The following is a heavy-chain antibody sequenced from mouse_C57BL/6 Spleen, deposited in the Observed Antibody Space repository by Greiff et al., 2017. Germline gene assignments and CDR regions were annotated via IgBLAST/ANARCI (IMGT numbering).Heavy chain of an antibody. J-gene: IGHJ4*01. D-gene: IGHD1-1*01. CDR2: IRNKANNHAT. CDR1: GFTFSDAW. CDR3: TRPYYYGSSYVNAMDY. Sequence: EVKLVESGGGLVQPGGSMKLSCAASGFTFSDAWMDWVRQSPEKGLEWVAEIRNKANNHATYYAESVKGRFTISRDDSKSSVYLQMNSLRAEDTGIYYCTRPYYYGSSYVNAMDYWGQGTSVTVSS. V-gene: IGHV6-6*01.